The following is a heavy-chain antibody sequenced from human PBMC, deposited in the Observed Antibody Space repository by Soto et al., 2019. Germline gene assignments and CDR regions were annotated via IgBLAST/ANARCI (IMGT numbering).Heavy chain of an antibody. CDR1: EFTFSTYA. V-gene: IGHV3-23*01. D-gene: IGHD2-15*01. J-gene: IGHJ3*02. Sequence: EVQLLESGGGLVQPGGSLRLSCAASEFTFSTYAMSWVRQAPGKGLEWVASISSGGSTYYADSVKGRFTISRDNSNNTLYLQMNSLRAQDTAVYYCAKDRYGYCSGGSCYIDAFDIWGQGTMVTVSS. CDR3: AKDRYGYCSGGSCYIDAFDI. CDR2: ISSGGST.